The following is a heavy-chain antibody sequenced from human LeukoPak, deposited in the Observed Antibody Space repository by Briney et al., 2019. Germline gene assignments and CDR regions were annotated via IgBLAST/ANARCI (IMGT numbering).Heavy chain of an antibody. CDR1: GGSISSHY. J-gene: IGHJ4*02. Sequence: SETLSLTCTVSGGSISSHYWSWIRQPPGKGLEWIGYIYYSGTTNYNPSLKSRVTMSVDTSKNQFSLKLSSVTAADTAVYYCARGVYIAAAQYGYWGQGTLVTVSS. CDR2: IYYSGTT. V-gene: IGHV4-59*11. CDR3: ARGVYIAAAQYGY. D-gene: IGHD6-13*01.